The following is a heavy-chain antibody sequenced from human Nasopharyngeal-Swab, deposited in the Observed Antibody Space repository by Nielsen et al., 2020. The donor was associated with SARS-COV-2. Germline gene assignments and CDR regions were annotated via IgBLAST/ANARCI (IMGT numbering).Heavy chain of an antibody. CDR2: MNPKSDVT. CDR3: ARDATGDEYFDY. Sequence: WVRQAPGQGLEWMGWMNPKSDVTSYAQKFQGRVTMTWDTSTSTAYMELSRLRSDDTAVYYCARDATGDEYFDYWGQGTLVTVSS. J-gene: IGHJ4*02. D-gene: IGHD7-27*01. V-gene: IGHV1-2*02.